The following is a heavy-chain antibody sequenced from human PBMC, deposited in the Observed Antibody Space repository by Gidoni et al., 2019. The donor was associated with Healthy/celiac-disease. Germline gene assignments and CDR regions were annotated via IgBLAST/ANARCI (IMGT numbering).Heavy chain of an antibody. Sequence: EVQLVQSGAEVQKPGESLKISCKGSGYSFTSYWIGWVRQVPWKGLEWRGSIYHGDSDTRYSPAFQGQVTIAADKSISTAYLQWSSLKASDTAMDYCARHRTGDFDYWGQGTLVTVSS. CDR2: IYHGDSDT. D-gene: IGHD7-27*01. CDR1: GYSFTSYW. V-gene: IGHV5-51*01. CDR3: ARHRTGDFDY. J-gene: IGHJ4*02.